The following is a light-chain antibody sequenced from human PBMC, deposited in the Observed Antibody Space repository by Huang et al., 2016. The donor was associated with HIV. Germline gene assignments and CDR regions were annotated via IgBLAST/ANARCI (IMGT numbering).Light chain of an antibody. J-gene: IGKJ4*01. CDR3: HQYAGSHLT. CDR1: QSISNNY. Sequence: EIVLTQSPGILSLSPGERATLPCRASQSISNNYLAWYQPRPGQAPRLLMYGASSRATGIPDRFSGSGSGTDFTLTISRLEPEDFVVYYCHQYAGSHLTFGGGTKVDIK. V-gene: IGKV3-20*01. CDR2: GAS.